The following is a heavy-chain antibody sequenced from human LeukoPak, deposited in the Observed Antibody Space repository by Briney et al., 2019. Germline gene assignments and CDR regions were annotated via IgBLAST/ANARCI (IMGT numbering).Heavy chain of an antibody. Sequence: ASVKVSCKASGYTFTSNYIHWMRQAPGQGLEWMGMIYPRDGSTSCAQKFQGRVTVTRDTSTSTVHMELSGLRSEDTAVYYCARDQEGFDYWGQGTLVTVSS. V-gene: IGHV1-46*01. CDR3: ARDQEGFDY. CDR1: GYTFTSNY. CDR2: IYPRDGST. J-gene: IGHJ4*02.